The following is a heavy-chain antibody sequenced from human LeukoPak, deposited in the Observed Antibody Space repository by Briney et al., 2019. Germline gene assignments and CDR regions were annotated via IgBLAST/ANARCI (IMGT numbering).Heavy chain of an antibody. V-gene: IGHV1-18*04. Sequence: ASVTVSCKASGYTFTSYGISWVRQAPGQGLEWMGWISAYNGNTNYAQKLQGRVTMTTDTSTSTAYMELRSLRSDDTAVYYCARDPWVYSGNEPADAFDIWGQGTMVTVSS. J-gene: IGHJ3*02. CDR3: ARDPWVYSGNEPADAFDI. CDR1: GYTFTSYG. CDR2: ISAYNGNT. D-gene: IGHD5-12*01.